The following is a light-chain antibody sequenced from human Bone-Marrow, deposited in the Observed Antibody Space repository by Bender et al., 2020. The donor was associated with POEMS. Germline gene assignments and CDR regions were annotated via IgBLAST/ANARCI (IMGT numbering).Light chain of an antibody. CDR2: DVT. Sequence: QSALTQPASVSGSPGQSIAISCTGTSSDVGDYNSVSWFQQHPGKAPKLIIYDVTNRPSGISNRFSGSKSGNTASLTISGLQAEDEADYYCISYTDYGTYVFGTATRVTVL. V-gene: IGLV2-14*03. J-gene: IGLJ1*01. CDR1: SSDVGDYNS. CDR3: ISYTDYGTYV.